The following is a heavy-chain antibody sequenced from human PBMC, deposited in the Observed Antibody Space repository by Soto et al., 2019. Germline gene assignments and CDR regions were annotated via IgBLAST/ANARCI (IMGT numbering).Heavy chain of an antibody. CDR3: ARELRGYSYGPGEVY. CDR2: IYSSGTA. Sequence: SETLSLTCTVSGGSITSSNYYWSWIRQSPGEGLEWIGHIYSSGTAYYNPSLMSRVSMSIDTSKNQFSLNLNSVTVADTAVYFCARELRGYSYGPGEVYWGRGTLVTVYS. D-gene: IGHD5-18*01. CDR1: GGSITSSNYY. J-gene: IGHJ4*02. V-gene: IGHV4-30-4*01.